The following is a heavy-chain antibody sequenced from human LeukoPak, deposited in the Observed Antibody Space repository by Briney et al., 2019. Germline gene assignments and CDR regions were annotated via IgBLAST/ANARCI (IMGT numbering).Heavy chain of an antibody. CDR3: TRGWAGSGWSNCFDY. V-gene: IGHV1-2*02. D-gene: IGHD6-19*01. CDR1: GYTFTGYY. CDR2: INPNSGGT. Sequence: ASVKVSCKASGYTFTGYYIHWVRQAPGQGLEWTGWINPNSGGTNYAQKFRGRVTMTRDTSINTAYMELSSLRSDDTAVYYCTRGWAGSGWSNCFDYWGQGTLVTVSS. J-gene: IGHJ4*02.